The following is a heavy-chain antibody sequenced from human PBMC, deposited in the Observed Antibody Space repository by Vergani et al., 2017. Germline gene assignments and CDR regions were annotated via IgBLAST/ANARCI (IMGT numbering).Heavy chain of an antibody. J-gene: IGHJ6*02. CDR3: ATPHTVTTGGMEV. V-gene: IGHV1-69-2*01. Sequence: EVQLVKSGAEVKKPGATMKISCTVSGYTFTDHYMHWVKQAPGKGLEWMGLVDPEDGETIYAEKFKGRVTIAADTSTETAHLELSSLRSEDTSVYYCATPHTVTTGGMEVWGQGTTVIVSS. CDR2: VDPEDGET. CDR1: GYTFTDHY. D-gene: IGHD4-17*01.